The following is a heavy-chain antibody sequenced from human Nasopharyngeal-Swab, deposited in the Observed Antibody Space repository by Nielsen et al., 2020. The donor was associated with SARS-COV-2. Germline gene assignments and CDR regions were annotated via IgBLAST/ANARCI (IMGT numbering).Heavy chain of an antibody. Sequence: GESLKISCAASGFTFSSYGMHWVRQAPGKGLEWVAVIWYDGSNKYYADSVKGRFTISRDNSKNTLYLQMNSLRAEDTAVYYCARVDYDYVWGSYYYYYGMDVWGQGTTVTVSS. V-gene: IGHV3-33*01. J-gene: IGHJ6*02. D-gene: IGHD3-16*01. CDR3: ARVDYDYVWGSYYYYYGMDV. CDR2: IWYDGSNK. CDR1: GFTFSSYG.